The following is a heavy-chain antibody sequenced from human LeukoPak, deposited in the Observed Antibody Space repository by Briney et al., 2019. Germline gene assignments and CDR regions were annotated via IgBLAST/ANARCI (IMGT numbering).Heavy chain of an antibody. Sequence: ASVKVTCKTSGYTFTDYYMHWVRQAPGQGLEWMGWINPNTGGTNYAQKFQGRVALTRDTSISTAYMELSRLRSDDTAVYYCARLPPPSIAVAGAVDWFDPWGQGTLVTVSS. CDR3: ARLPPPSIAVAGAVDWFDP. CDR2: INPNTGGT. J-gene: IGHJ5*02. CDR1: GYTFTDYY. D-gene: IGHD6-19*01. V-gene: IGHV1-2*02.